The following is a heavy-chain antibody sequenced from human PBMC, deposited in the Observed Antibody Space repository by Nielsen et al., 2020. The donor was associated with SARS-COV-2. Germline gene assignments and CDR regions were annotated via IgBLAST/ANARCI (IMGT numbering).Heavy chain of an antibody. J-gene: IGHJ4*02. CDR3: AREGSYSSSWYINY. CDR2: INTSDGST. D-gene: IGHD6-13*01. Sequence: ASVKVSCKASGYTFTNYYMHWVRQAPGQGLEWMGIINTSDGSTTYAQKFQGRVTITADKSTSTAYMELSSLRSEDTAVYYCAREGSYSSSWYINYWGQGTLVTVSS. V-gene: IGHV1-46*01. CDR1: GYTFTNYY.